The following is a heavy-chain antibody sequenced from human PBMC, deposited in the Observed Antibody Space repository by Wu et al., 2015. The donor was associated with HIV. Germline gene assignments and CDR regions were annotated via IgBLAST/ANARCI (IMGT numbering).Heavy chain of an antibody. Sequence: QVQLVQSGAEVKKPGSSVKVSCKASGGTFSSYAISWVRQAPGQGLEWMGGIIPIFGTANYAQKFQGRVTITADESTSTAYMELSSLRSEDTAVYYCAATGIAVAGTYYYYYYMDVWGKGDPRSPVSS. J-gene: IGHJ6*03. V-gene: IGHV1-69*12. CDR3: AATGIAVAGTYYYYYYMDV. CDR2: IIPIFGTA. D-gene: IGHD6-19*01. CDR1: GGTFSSYA.